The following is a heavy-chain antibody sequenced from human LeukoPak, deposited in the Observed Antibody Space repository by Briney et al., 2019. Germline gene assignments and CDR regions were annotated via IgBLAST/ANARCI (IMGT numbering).Heavy chain of an antibody. J-gene: IGHJ4*02. CDR2: IYYSGST. Sequence: SETLSLTCTASGGSISSYYWSWIRQPPGKGLEWIGYIYYSGSTNYNPSLKSRVTISVDTSKNQFSLKLSSVTAADTAVYYCARPRWDDYGDLYFDYWGQGTLVTVSS. CDR3: ARPRWDDYGDLYFDY. V-gene: IGHV4-59*08. CDR1: GGSISSYY. D-gene: IGHD4-17*01.